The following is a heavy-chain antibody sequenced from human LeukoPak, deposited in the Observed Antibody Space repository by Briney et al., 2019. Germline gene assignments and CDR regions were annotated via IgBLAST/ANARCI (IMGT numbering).Heavy chain of an antibody. J-gene: IGHJ4*02. CDR1: GFTVSSNY. CDR3: AKDPWRMIVVVIRPRGGFDY. D-gene: IGHD3-22*01. Sequence: GGSLRLSCAAYGFTVSSNYMSWVRPAQGKGREWVSVIYSGGSTYYADSVKGRFTISRDNSKNTLYLQMNSLRAEDTAVYDCAKDPWRMIVVVIRPRGGFDYWGQGTLVTVSS. CDR2: IYSGGST. V-gene: IGHV3-53*01.